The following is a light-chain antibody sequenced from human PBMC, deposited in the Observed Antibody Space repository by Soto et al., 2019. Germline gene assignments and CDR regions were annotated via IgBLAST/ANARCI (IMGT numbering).Light chain of an antibody. V-gene: IGKV2-24*01. CDR2: KIS. CDR3: MQATEYPPYT. J-gene: IGKJ2*01. CDR1: QSLLHSDGETY. Sequence: DIVLTQTPLSSPVTLGQPACISCRSSQSLLHSDGETYLSWVKQRPGQPPRLLIYKISNRFSGVPDRVSGSRAGTDFTLKIIRVEAEDFGIYYCMQATEYPPYTFGQGTKLEIK.